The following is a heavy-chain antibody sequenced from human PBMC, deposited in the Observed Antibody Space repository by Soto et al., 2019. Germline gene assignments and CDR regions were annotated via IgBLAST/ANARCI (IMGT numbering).Heavy chain of an antibody. D-gene: IGHD3-9*01. CDR1: GFTFSSYA. Sequence: GVSLRLSCAASGFTFSSYAMHWVRQAPGKGLEWVAVISYDGSNKYYADSVKGRFTISRDNSKNTLYLQMNSLRAEDTAVYYCAREKEYYDILTGYPLGYWGQGTLVTVSS. CDR2: ISYDGSNK. V-gene: IGHV3-30-3*01. J-gene: IGHJ4*02. CDR3: AREKEYYDILTGYPLGY.